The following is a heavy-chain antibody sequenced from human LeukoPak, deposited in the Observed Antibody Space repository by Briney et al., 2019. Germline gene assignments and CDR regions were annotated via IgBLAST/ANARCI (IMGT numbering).Heavy chain of an antibody. CDR2: IYYSGST. V-gene: IGHV4-61*01. D-gene: IGHD6-19*01. CDR1: GGSVSSGSYY. J-gene: IGHJ4*02. CDR3: ARALSYSSGWYHYYFDY. Sequence: SETLSLTCTVSGGSVSSGSYYWSWIRQPPGKGLEWIGYIYYSGSTNYNPSLKSRVTISVDTSKNQFSLKLSSVTAADTAVYYCARALSYSSGWYHYYFDYWGQGTLVTVSS.